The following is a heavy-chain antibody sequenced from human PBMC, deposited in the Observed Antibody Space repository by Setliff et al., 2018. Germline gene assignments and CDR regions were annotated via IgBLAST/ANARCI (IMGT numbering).Heavy chain of an antibody. D-gene: IGHD3-3*01. V-gene: IGHV1-46*01. CDR1: GYTFTSYY. CDR2: INPSGGFT. Sequence: SVKVSCKASGYTFTSYYMHWVRQAPGQGLEWMGIINPSGGFTSYAQKFQDRVTMTRDTSTSTVYMELSSLRSGDTAMYYCARELLFGGVIFGYWGQGTLVTVSS. CDR3: ARELLFGGVIFGY. J-gene: IGHJ4*02.